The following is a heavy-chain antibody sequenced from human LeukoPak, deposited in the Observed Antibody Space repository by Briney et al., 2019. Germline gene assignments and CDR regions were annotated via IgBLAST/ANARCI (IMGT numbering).Heavy chain of an antibody. D-gene: IGHD2-2*01. Sequence: GRSLRLSCAASGFTFSSYSMNWVRQAPGKGLEWVSSISSSSSYIYYADSVKGRFTISRDNAKNSLYLQMNSLRAEDTAVYYCAREGTYCSSTSCYWLDYWGQGTLVTVSS. V-gene: IGHV3-21*01. CDR3: AREGTYCSSTSCYWLDY. CDR2: ISSSSSYI. CDR1: GFTFSSYS. J-gene: IGHJ4*02.